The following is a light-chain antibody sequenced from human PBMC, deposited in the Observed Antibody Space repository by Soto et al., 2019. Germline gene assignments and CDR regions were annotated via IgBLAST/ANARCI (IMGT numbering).Light chain of an antibody. Sequence: DIQMTQSPSTLSAYVGDRVTITCRASQNITDWLAWYQHKPGKAPELLISDASTLATGVPSRFSGSASGTDFTLTVSSLHPEDFATYYCQQSYSTPFTFGQGTKVDIK. J-gene: IGKJ2*01. CDR1: QNITDW. V-gene: IGKV1-5*01. CDR2: DAS. CDR3: QQSYSTPFT.